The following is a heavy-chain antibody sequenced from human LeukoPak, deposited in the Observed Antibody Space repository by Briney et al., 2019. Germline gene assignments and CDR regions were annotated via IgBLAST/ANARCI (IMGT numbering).Heavy chain of an antibody. CDR2: INHSGST. CDR3: ARGRLLWFGESSPCFDY. J-gene: IGHJ4*02. D-gene: IGHD3-10*01. Sequence: SETLSLTCAVDGGSFSGYYWSWIRQPPGKGLEWIGEINHSGSTNYNPSLKSRVTISVDTSKNQFSLKLSSVTAADTAVYYCARGRLLWFGESSPCFDYWGQGTLVTVSS. CDR1: GGSFSGYY. V-gene: IGHV4-34*01.